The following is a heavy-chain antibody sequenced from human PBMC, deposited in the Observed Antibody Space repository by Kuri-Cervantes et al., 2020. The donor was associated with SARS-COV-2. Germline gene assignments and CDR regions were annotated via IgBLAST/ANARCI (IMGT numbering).Heavy chain of an antibody. CDR3: AKDSAMDV. D-gene: IGHD3-10*01. CDR2: ISYDGSNK. Sequence: GGSLRLSCAASGFTFSSYAMHWVRQAPGKGLEWVAVISYDGSNKYYADSVKGLFTISRDNSKNTLYLHMNSLSAEDTALYYCAKDSAMDVWGKGTTVTVSS. J-gene: IGHJ6*03. CDR1: GFTFSSYA. V-gene: IGHV3-30*01.